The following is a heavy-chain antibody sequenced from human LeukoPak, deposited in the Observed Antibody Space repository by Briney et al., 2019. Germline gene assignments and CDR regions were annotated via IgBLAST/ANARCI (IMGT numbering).Heavy chain of an antibody. CDR2: IIPILGIA. J-gene: IGHJ4*02. V-gene: IGHV1-69*04. D-gene: IGHD3-3*01. Sequence: SVKVSCKASGGTFSSYAISWLRQAPGQGLEWMGRIIPILGIANYAQKFQGRVTITADKSTSTAYMELSSLRSEDTAVYYCATPSRLEWLPDTSSYYFDYWGQGTLVTVSS. CDR3: ATPSRLEWLPDTSSYYFDY. CDR1: GGTFSSYA.